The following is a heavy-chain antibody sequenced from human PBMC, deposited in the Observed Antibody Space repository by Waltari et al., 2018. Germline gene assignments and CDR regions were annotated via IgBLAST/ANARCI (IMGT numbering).Heavy chain of an antibody. CDR2: IYYSGST. D-gene: IGHD2-21*01. J-gene: IGHJ4*02. V-gene: IGHV4-39*01. CDR1: GGSISSSSYY. Sequence: QLQLQESGPGLVKPSETLSLTCTVSGGSISSSSYYWGWIRQPQGKGLEWIGSIYYSGSTYYNPSLKSRVTISVDTAKNQFSLKLSSVTAADTAVYDCARQDIVVGRVDYWGQGTLVTVSS. CDR3: ARQDIVVGRVDY.